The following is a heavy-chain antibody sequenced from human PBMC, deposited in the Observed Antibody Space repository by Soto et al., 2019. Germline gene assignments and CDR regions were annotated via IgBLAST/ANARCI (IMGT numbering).Heavy chain of an antibody. CDR3: AREVRSYVNYYDSSGYLAYFDY. D-gene: IGHD3-22*01. CDR2: IYYSGST. CDR1: GGSISSGDYY. J-gene: IGHJ4*02. Sequence: SETLSLTCTVSGGSISSGDYYWSWIRQPPGKGLEWIGYIYYSGSTYYNPSLKSRVTISVDTSKNQFSLKLSSVTAADTAVYYCAREVRSYVNYYDSSGYLAYFDYWGQGTLVTVSS. V-gene: IGHV4-30-4*01.